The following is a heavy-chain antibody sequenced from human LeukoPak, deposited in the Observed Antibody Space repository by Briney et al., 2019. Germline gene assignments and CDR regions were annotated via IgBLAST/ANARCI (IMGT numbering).Heavy chain of an antibody. CDR1: GYTFTGYY. CDR3: AREPRELRPDYYYYGMDV. J-gene: IGHJ6*02. CDR2: IIPILGIA. Sequence: GASVKVSCKASGYTFTGYYMHWVRQAPGQGLEWMGRIIPILGIANYAQKFQGRVTITADKFTSTAYMELSSLRSEDTAVYYCAREPRELRPDYYYYGMDVWGQGTTVTVSS. V-gene: IGHV1-69*04. D-gene: IGHD1-26*01.